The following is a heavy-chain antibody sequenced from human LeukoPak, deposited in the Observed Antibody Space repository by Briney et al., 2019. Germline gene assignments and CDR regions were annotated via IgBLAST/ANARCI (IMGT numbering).Heavy chain of an antibody. V-gene: IGHV7-4-1*02. Sequence: ASVKVSCKASGYTFTSYAMNWVRQAPGQGLEWMGWINTNTGNPTYAQGFTGRFVFSLDTSVSTAYLQISSLKAEDTAVYYCARDGKRYNSGWRYYYYMDVWGKGTTVTVSS. CDR3: ARDGKRYNSGWRYYYYMDV. CDR2: INTNTGNP. J-gene: IGHJ6*03. CDR1: GYTFTSYA. D-gene: IGHD6-19*01.